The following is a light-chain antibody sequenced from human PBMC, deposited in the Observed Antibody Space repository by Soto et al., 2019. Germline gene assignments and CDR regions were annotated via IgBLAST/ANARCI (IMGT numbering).Light chain of an antibody. CDR2: DAS. CDR1: QSVSSN. Sequence: EIVLTQSPDTLSLSPGERATLSCRASQSVSSNLAWHQQKPGQAPRILMYDASTRATGISARFSGSGSGTEFTLTISSLQSEDFAVYYCQQYHNWPITFGQGTRLEIK. V-gene: IGKV3-15*01. CDR3: QQYHNWPIT. J-gene: IGKJ5*01.